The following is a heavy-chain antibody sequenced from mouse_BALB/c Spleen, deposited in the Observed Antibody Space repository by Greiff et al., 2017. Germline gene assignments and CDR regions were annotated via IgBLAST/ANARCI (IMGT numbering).Heavy chain of an antibody. CDR1: GYTFTSYY. CDR3: TRNDYDGGFAY. D-gene: IGHD2-4*01. V-gene: IGHV1S81*02. CDR2: INPSNGGT. J-gene: IGHJ3*01. Sequence: VQLQQSGAELVKPGASVKLSCKASGYTFTSYYMYWVKQRPGQGLEWIGEINPSNGGTNFNEKFKSKATLTVDKSSSTAYMQLSSLTSEDSAVYYCTRNDYDGGFAYWGQGTLVTVSA.